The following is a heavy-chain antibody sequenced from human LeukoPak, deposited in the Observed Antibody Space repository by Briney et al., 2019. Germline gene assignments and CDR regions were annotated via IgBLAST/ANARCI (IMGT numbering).Heavy chain of an antibody. Sequence: SQTLSLTCAVSGGSISSGGYSWSWIRQPPGKGLEWIGYIYHSGSTYYNPSLKSRVTISVDRSKNQFSLKLSSVTAADTAVYYCARRHQLLRLDIWGQGTMVTVSS. D-gene: IGHD2-2*01. CDR1: GGSISSGGYS. CDR2: IYHSGST. J-gene: IGHJ3*02. CDR3: ARRHQLLRLDI. V-gene: IGHV4-30-2*01.